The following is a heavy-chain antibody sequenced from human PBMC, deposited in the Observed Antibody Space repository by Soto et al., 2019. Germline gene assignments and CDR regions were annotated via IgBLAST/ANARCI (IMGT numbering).Heavy chain of an antibody. CDR1: GFTFTNYA. V-gene: IGHV3-23*01. CDR2: ISAGGVST. CDR3: AKMYRGYSGYIQS. J-gene: IGHJ5*02. Sequence: LRLSCATSGFTFTNYAMTWVRQGPGKGLEWVSSISAGGVSTYFADSVKGRFTISRDNSKNTLFLHMNSLRAEDTAVYYCAKMYRGYSGYIQSWGQGTLVTVSS. D-gene: IGHD5-12*01.